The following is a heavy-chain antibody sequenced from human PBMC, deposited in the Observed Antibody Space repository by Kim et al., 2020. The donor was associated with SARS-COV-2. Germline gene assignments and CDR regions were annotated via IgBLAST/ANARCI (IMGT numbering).Heavy chain of an antibody. D-gene: IGHD6-13*01. CDR1: GFTFSSYS. J-gene: IGHJ4*02. V-gene: IGHV3-21*01. CDR2: ISSSSSYI. CDR3: ASDTGYSSSWTAGGGYYFDY. Sequence: LSLTCAASGFTFSSYSMNWVRPAPGKGLVWVSSISSSSSYIYSADSVKGRFTISRDNAKNSLYLQMNSLRAEDTAVYYCASDTGYSSSWTAGGGYYFDYWGQGTLVTVSS.